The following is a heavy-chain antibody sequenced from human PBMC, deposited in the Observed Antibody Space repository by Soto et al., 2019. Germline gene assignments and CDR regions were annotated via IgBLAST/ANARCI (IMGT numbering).Heavy chain of an antibody. CDR3: AKDDVSGDGLWLVSD. CDR2: ITGSGLTI. CDR1: GFTFSIYA. J-gene: IGHJ4*02. Sequence: GGSLRLSCEASGFTFSIYAMIWVRQAPGKGQEWVSGITGSGLTIEHSASVKGRFTISRDNSKNTVYLQMNSLRAEDTAIYYCAKDDVSGDGLWLVSDWGQGTPVTVSS. D-gene: IGHD2-21*02. V-gene: IGHV3-23*01.